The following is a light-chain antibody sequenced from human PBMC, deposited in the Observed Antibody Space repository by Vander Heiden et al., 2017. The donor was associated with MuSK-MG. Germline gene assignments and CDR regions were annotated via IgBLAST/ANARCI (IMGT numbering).Light chain of an antibody. V-gene: IGKV1-5*01. J-gene: IGKJ1*01. CDR1: QSIDSW. Sequence: DIQMTQSHSTLSAYVGDRVTITCRASQSIDSWLAWYQQKPGKAPKLLIYDASSLETGVPSRFSGSGSGTEFTLTISSLQPDDFATYSCQQYSSYPWTFGHGTKVEI. CDR3: QQYSSYPWT. CDR2: DAS.